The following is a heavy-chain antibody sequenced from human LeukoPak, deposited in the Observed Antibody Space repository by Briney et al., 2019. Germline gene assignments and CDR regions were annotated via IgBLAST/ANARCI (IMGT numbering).Heavy chain of an antibody. CDR3: ATYQPETYSWSYYDAFDI. J-gene: IGHJ3*02. D-gene: IGHD1-26*01. Sequence: ASVKVSCKASGYTFTSYAMNWVRQAPGQGLEWMGWINTNTGNPTYAQGFTGRFVFSLDTSVSTAYLQISSLKAEDTAVYYCATYQPETYSWSYYDAFDIWGQGTMVTVSS. CDR1: GYTFTSYA. V-gene: IGHV7-4-1*02. CDR2: INTNTGNP.